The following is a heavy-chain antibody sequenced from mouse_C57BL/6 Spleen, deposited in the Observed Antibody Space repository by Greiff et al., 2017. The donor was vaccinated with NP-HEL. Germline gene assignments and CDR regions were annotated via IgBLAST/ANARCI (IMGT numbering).Heavy chain of an antibody. V-gene: IGHV1-80*01. CDR3: ASPTVVAHWYFDV. CDR2: IYPGDGDT. D-gene: IGHD1-1*01. Sequence: VQLQESGAELVKPGASVKISCKASGYAFSSYWMNWVKQRPGKGLEWIGQIYPGDGDTNYNGKFKGKATLTADKSSSTAYMQLSSRTSEDSAVYFCASPTVVAHWYFDVWGTGTTVTGSS. J-gene: IGHJ1*03. CDR1: GYAFSSYW.